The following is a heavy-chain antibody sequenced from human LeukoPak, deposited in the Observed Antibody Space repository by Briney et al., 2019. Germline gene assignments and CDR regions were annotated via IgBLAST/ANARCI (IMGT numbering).Heavy chain of an antibody. D-gene: IGHD6-13*01. CDR1: GGSISSGSYY. CDR3: ARGYPPRWQQLVLHGRSNNWFDP. CDR2: INHSGST. Sequence: NPSETLSLTCTVSGGSISSGSYYWSWIRQPPGKGLEWIGEINHSGSTNYNPSLKSRVTISVDTSKNQFSLKLSSVTAADTAVYYCARGYPPRWQQLVLHGRSNNWFDPWGQGTLVTVSS. V-gene: IGHV4-39*07. J-gene: IGHJ5*02.